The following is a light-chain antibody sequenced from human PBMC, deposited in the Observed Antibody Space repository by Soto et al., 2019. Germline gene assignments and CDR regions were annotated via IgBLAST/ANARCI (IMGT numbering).Light chain of an antibody. Sequence: EIQMTQSPSSLSSSVGDRVTLTCRASQGISNYLVWYQQKPGKVPKLLIYAASTLQSGVPSRFSGSGSGTDFTLTISSLQPEDVATYYCQHYNGAPWTLGQGTKVEIK. CDR2: AAS. CDR3: QHYNGAPWT. J-gene: IGKJ1*01. CDR1: QGISNY. V-gene: IGKV1-27*01.